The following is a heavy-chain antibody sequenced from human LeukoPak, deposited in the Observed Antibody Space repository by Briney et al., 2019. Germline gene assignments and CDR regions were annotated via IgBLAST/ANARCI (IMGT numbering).Heavy chain of an antibody. CDR2: IIPILGIA. CDR1: GGTFSSYA. V-gene: IGHV1-69*04. CDR3: AREDTLGSGDFDY. J-gene: IGHJ4*02. Sequence: ASVKVSCKASGGTFSSYAISWVRQAPGQXXXXXGRIIPILGIANYAQKFQGRVTITADKSTSTAYMELSSLRSEDTAVYYCAREDTLGSGDFDYWGQGTLVTVSS.